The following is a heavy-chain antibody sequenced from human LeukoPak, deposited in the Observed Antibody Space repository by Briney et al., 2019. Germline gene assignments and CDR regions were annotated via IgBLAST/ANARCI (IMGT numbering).Heavy chain of an antibody. D-gene: IGHD3-22*01. CDR1: GYTFTSYG. CDR2: IRAYNGNT. J-gene: IGHJ6*03. CDR3: ARGPGGRRGYYPLEDDYYYHYMDV. Sequence: ASVTVSCKASGYTFTSYGISWVRQAPGQGLEWMGWIRAYNGNTNYAQKLQGRVTMTTDTSTSTAYMELRSLRSDDTAVYYCARGPGGRRGYYPLEDDYYYHYMDVWGKGTTVTVSS. V-gene: IGHV1-18*01.